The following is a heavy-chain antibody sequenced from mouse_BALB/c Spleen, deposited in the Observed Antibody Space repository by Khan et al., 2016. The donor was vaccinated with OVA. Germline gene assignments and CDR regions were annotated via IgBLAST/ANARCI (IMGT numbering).Heavy chain of an antibody. Sequence: QVQLKQSGPGLVQPSQSLSITCTVSGFSLTNYSVHWVRQSPGKGLEWLGVIWSAGSTDYNAAFISRLTIRKDNSRSHVVFKMNSLQPNDTAISYCARSGYDYGRGALFAYWGQGTLVTVSA. D-gene: IGHD2-4*01. CDR2: IWSAGST. V-gene: IGHV2-2*02. CDR1: GFSLTNYS. J-gene: IGHJ3*01. CDR3: ARSGYDYGRGALFAY.